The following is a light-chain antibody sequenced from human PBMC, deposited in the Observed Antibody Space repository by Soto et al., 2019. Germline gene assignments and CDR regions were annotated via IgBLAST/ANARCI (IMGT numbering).Light chain of an antibody. J-gene: IGKJ1*01. Sequence: IQMTQSPSTLSASVGDRVTVTCRASQNINRWLAWYQQKPGKAPKLLIYDASNLESGVPSTFSGSGSGTEFTLTISSLQPDDFATYYCQQYYTYWHMFGQGTKVDIK. CDR2: DAS. CDR1: QNINRW. V-gene: IGKV1-5*01. CDR3: QQYYTYWHM.